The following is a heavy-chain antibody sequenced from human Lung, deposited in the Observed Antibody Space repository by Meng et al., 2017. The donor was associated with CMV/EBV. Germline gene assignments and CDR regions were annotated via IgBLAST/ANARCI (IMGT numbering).Heavy chain of an antibody. Sequence: GGSLRLSCAASGFTFSSYEMNWVRQAPGKGLEWVSYISSSGSTIYYADSVKGRFTISRDNAKNSLYLQMNSLRAEDTAVYYCARDRSVYYDTWRDDAFDIWXQGTXVTVSS. CDR1: GFTFSSYE. D-gene: IGHD3-22*01. CDR3: ARDRSVYYDTWRDDAFDI. CDR2: ISSSGSTI. V-gene: IGHV3-48*03. J-gene: IGHJ3*02.